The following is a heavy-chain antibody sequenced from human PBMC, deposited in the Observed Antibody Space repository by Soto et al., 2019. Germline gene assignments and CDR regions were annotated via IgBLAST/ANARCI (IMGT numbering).Heavy chain of an antibody. J-gene: IGHJ4*02. CDR2: IQSSGIP. CDR1: GDSVSSGSYY. Sequence: TSETLSLTCTVSGDSVSSGSYYWSWIRQAPGKGLEWIGYIQSSGIPNYNPSLKSRVAMSLDTSKNHFSLDLSSVTAADTAIYYCGRTDSRGRWDAWFWGQGALVTVSS. D-gene: IGHD3-22*01. V-gene: IGHV4-61*03. CDR3: GRTDSRGRWDAWF.